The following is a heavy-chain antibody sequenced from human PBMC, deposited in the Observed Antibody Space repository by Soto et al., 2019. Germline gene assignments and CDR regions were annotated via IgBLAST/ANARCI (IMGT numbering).Heavy chain of an antibody. CDR1: GGSISSYY. D-gene: IGHD6-13*01. CDR3: ARGPAGSSWYVGGDFDY. J-gene: IGHJ4*02. CDR2: IHYSGST. V-gene: IGHV4-59*01. Sequence: SETLSLTCTVSGGSISSYYWSWIRQPPGKGLEWIGYIHYSGSTNYNPALKSRVTISVDTSKNQFSLKLSSVTAADTAVYYCARGPAGSSWYVGGDFDYWGQGTLVTVSS.